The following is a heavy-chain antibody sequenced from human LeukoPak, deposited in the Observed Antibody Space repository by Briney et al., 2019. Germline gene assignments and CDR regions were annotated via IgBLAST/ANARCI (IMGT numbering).Heavy chain of an antibody. J-gene: IGHJ4*02. CDR1: GFMFSNFA. Sequence: GGSLRLSCAASGFMFSNFAMSWVRQAPGKGLEWVSTIYYSGGNTYSADSVKGRSTISRDNAKNTLYLQMNSLRAEDTAVYYCAKGSPLGPLDYWGQGTLVTVSS. CDR3: AKGSPLGPLDY. D-gene: IGHD1-26*01. CDR2: IYYSGGNT. V-gene: IGHV3-23*01.